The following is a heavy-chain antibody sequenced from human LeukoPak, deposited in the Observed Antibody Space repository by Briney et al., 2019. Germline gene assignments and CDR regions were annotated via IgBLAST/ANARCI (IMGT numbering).Heavy chain of an antibody. V-gene: IGHV1-2*02. CDR2: INPNSGGT. Sequence: GASVKVSCKASGYTFTGYYMHWVRQAPGQGLEWMGWINPNSGGTNYAQKFQGRVTMTRDTSISTAYMELSRLRSDDTAVYYCARDRADSIAARDWYFDLWGRGTLATVSS. D-gene: IGHD6-6*01. CDR3: ARDRADSIAARDWYFDL. CDR1: GYTFTGYY. J-gene: IGHJ2*01.